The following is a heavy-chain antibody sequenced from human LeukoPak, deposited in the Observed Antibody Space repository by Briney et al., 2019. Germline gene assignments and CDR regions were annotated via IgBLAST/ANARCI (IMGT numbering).Heavy chain of an antibody. Sequence: GGSLRLSCAASGSTFSNYGMHWVRQAPGKGLEWVAVTWYDGRNNYYAASVKGRFTISRDDSKTTVYLLMNGLRAEDTAVYYCAREVAPLYFHYGMDVWGEGTTVTVSS. V-gene: IGHV3-33*01. CDR2: TWYDGRNN. CDR1: GSTFSNYG. D-gene: IGHD2-21*01. J-gene: IGHJ6*01. CDR3: AREVAPLYFHYGMDV.